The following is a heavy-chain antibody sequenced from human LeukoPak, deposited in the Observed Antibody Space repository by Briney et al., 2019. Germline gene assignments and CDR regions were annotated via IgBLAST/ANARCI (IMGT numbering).Heavy chain of an antibody. D-gene: IGHD6-25*01. CDR3: ARQLPTAAADTRGYFDY. CDR2: IFFGGST. J-gene: IGHJ4*01. CDR1: GGSIGNGDYY. Sequence: SETLSLTCSVSGGSIGNGDYYWGWIRQAPGKGLEWTGSIFFGGSTHYNPSLKSRATISVDTSKNQFSLKLTSVTAADAAMYYCARQLPTAAADTRGYFDYWGQGTVVTVSS. V-gene: IGHV4-39*01.